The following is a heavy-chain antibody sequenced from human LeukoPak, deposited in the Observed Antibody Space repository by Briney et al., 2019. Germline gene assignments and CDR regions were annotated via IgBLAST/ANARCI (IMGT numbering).Heavy chain of an antibody. D-gene: IGHD5-24*01. V-gene: IGHV3-23*01. CDR3: ARGEEQRWLQLGDWFDP. CDR1: GITLSNFG. CDR2: NSDSGGRT. J-gene: IGHJ5*02. Sequence: GSLRLSCAISGITLSNFGMGWVRPAPGKGPEWVAGNSDSGGRTNYADSVKGRFTISRDNSKNTLYLQMNSLRAEDTAVYYCARGEEQRWLQLGDWFDPWGQGTLVTVSS.